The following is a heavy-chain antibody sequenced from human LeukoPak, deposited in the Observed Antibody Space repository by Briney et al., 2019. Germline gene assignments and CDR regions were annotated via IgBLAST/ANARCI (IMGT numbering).Heavy chain of an antibody. CDR3: ATLMTTVTNANANSGY. D-gene: IGHD4-17*01. CDR1: GFTFSSYW. Sequence: GGSLRLSCAASGFTFSSYWMHWVRQAPGKGLVWVSRINSDGISTTYADSVKGRFTISRDNAKNTLYLQMNSLRAEGTAVYYCATLMTTVTNANANSGYWGQGTLVTVSS. CDR2: INSDGIST. J-gene: IGHJ4*02. V-gene: IGHV3-74*01.